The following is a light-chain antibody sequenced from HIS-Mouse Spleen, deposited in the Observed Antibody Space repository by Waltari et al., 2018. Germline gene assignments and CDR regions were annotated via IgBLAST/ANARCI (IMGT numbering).Light chain of an antibody. V-gene: IGLV1-51*01. CDR3: GTWDSSLSAWV. CDR1: SPNIGTNY. J-gene: IGLJ3*02. Sequence: QSVLTQPPSVSAAPGQKVTISCPGSSPNIGTNYVSWYQQLPVTAPKLLIYDTNKRPSGIPDRFSGSKSGTSATLGITGLQTGDEADYYCGTWDSSLSAWVFGGGTKLTVL. CDR2: DTN.